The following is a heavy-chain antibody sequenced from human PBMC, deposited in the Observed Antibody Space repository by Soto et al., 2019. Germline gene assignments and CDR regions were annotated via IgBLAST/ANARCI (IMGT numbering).Heavy chain of an antibody. CDR3: AGDVVDILTGPNWFDP. CDR2: MNPKSGGT. V-gene: IGHV1-2*02. CDR1: GYTFSAYY. D-gene: IGHD3-9*01. J-gene: IGHJ5*02. Sequence: GASVKVSCKASGYTFSAYYTHWVRQAPGQGLEWMGWMNPKSGGTYFAQKFQGRVTLTRDTSISTAYMELSRLRSDDTAVYYCAGDVVDILTGPNWFDPWGQGTLVTVSS.